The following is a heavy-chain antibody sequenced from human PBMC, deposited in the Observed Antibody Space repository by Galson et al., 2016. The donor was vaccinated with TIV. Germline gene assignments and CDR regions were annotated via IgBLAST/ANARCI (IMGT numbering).Heavy chain of an antibody. CDR2: FSTSGNT. J-gene: IGHJ5*01. V-gene: IGHV4-61*02. CDR3: ARARSGWFDS. Sequence: SWIRQPAGKGLEWVGRFSTSGNTNYSPSLKSRVTILVDTSKNQFSLKLSSVTAADTAVYYCARARSGWFDSWGQGTLVTVSS. D-gene: IGHD6-19*01.